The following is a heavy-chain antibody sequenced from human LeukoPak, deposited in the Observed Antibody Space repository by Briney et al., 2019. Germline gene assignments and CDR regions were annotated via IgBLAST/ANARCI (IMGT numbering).Heavy chain of an antibody. CDR3: GSRRTAMFGVIKGPIDY. J-gene: IGHJ4*02. Sequence: NPSETLSLTCAVYGVSFSGYYWSWIRQPPGKGLEWIGEINHSGSTNYNPSLKSRVTISVDTSKNQFSLKLTSVTAADTAVYYCGSRRTAMFGVIKGPIDYWGQGTLVTVSS. V-gene: IGHV4-34*01. CDR1: GVSFSGYY. CDR2: INHSGST. D-gene: IGHD3-3*01.